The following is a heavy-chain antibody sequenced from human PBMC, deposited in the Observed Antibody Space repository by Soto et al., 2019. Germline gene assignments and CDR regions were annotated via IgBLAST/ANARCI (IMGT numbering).Heavy chain of an antibody. J-gene: IGHJ6*02. CDR2: ISYDGSNK. CDR1: GFTFSSYG. CDR3: AKDRDAHSGYGDYGMDV. D-gene: IGHD5-12*01. V-gene: IGHV3-30*18. Sequence: PGGSLRLSCAASGFTFSSYGMHWVRQAPGKGLEWVAVISYDGSNKYYADSVKGRFTISRDNSKNTLYLQMNSLRAEDTAVYYCAKDRDAHSGYGDYGMDVWGQGTTVTVSS.